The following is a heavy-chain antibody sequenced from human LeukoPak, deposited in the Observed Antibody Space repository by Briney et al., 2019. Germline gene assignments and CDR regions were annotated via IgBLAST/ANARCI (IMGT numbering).Heavy chain of an antibody. Sequence: SETLSLTCTVSGGSLSNYYWNWIRQPAGKELEWIGRILPSGQTTYNPSLKSRVTMSLDTSKNQVSLKLNSVTDADTAVYYCTRGREYGDCLGYWGQGTLVTVSS. CDR2: ILPSGQT. J-gene: IGHJ4*02. D-gene: IGHD4-17*01. CDR1: GGSLSNYY. V-gene: IGHV4-4*07. CDR3: TRGREYGDCLGY.